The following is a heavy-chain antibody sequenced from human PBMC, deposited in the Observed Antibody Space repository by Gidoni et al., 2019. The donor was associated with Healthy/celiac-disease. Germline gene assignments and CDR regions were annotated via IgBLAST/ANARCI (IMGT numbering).Heavy chain of an antibody. J-gene: IGHJ6*02. CDR1: GFTVSSNY. V-gene: IGHV3-66*01. Sequence: EVQLVESGGGLVQPGGSLRLSCAASGFTVSSNYMSWVRQAPGKGLEWVSVIYSGGSTYYADSVKGRFTISRDNSKNTLYLQMNSLRAEDTAVYYCARSHHYYYGMDVWGQGTTVTVSS. CDR2: IYSGGST. CDR3: ARSHHYYYGMDV.